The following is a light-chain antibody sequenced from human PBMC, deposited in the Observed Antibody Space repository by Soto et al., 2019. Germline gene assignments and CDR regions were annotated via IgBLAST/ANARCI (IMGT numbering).Light chain of an antibody. J-gene: IGKJ4*01. CDR2: DAS. V-gene: IGKV3-11*01. Sequence: IVLTQSPVTLSLSPGERATLSCRASQHISTFLAWYQHKVGQAPRLLISDASKRAIGTTARFSGSGSGTDFTLTISSLEPEDFALYYCQHRANWPLNFGGGTKVEI. CDR1: QHISTF. CDR3: QHRANWPLN.